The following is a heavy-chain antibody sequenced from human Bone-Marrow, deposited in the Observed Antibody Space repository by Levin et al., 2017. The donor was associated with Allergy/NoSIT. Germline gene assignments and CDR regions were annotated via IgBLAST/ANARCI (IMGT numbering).Heavy chain of an antibody. CDR2: IIPIFATP. CDR3: ARDGGRDGYNFYFDY. V-gene: IGHV1-69*13. J-gene: IGHJ4*02. D-gene: IGHD5-24*01. CDR1: GGTFSTYG. Sequence: ASVKVSCKASGGTFSTYGINWVRQAPGQGLEWMGGIIPIFATPNYARKLQGRVTISADESTSTAYMELSSLNSEDTAVYYCARDGGRDGYNFYFDYWGQGTLVTVSS.